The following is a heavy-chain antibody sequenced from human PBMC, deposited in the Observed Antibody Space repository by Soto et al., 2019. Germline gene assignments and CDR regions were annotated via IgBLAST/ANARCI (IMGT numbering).Heavy chain of an antibody. D-gene: IGHD3-10*01. CDR3: AGEHLESGIEFDP. CDR1: GFTFNNYI. J-gene: IGHJ5*02. CDR2: IWSDGSIK. Sequence: QVQLVESGGGVVQPGRSLRLSCTASGFTFNNYIMHWVRQPPGKGLEWLTLIWSDGSIKDYADSVKGRFTISRDNSKNTLYLQMNTLRVEDTAVYYCAGEHLESGIEFDPWGQGTLVTVSS. V-gene: IGHV3-33*01.